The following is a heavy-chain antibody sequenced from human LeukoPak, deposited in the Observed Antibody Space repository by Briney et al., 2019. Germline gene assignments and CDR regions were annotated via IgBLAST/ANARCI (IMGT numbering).Heavy chain of an antibody. CDR1: GYTFTGYY. V-gene: IGHV1-2*02. Sequence: GASVKVSCKASGYTFTGYYMHWVRQAPGQGLEWMGWINPNSGGTNYAQKFQGRVTMTRDTSISTAYMELSRLRSDDTAVYYCARARKVGATYPDYWGQGTLVTVSP. CDR3: ARARKVGATYPDY. J-gene: IGHJ4*02. CDR2: INPNSGGT. D-gene: IGHD1-26*01.